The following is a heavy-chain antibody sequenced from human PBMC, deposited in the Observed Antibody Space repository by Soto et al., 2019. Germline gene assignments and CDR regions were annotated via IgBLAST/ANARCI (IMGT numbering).Heavy chain of an antibody. J-gene: IGHJ6*02. D-gene: IGHD2-2*01. CDR1: GFTFSSYA. CDR2: ISGSGGST. CDR3: ARELYCISTSCYAHYYYGMDV. V-gene: IGHV3-23*01. Sequence: GGSLRLSCAASGFTFSSYAMSWVRQAPGKGLEWVSAISGSGGSTYYADSAKGRFTISRDNAKNSLYLQMNSLRDEDTAVYYCARELYCISTSCYAHYYYGMDVRGQGTTVTVSS.